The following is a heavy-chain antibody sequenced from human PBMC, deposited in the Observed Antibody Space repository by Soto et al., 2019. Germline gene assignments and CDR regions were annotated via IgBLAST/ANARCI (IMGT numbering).Heavy chain of an antibody. Sequence: SQTLSLPCVISGDSVSSSSVAWNWVRQSPPRGLEWLGRTYYRSRWYSDFAVSVRGRIVINADTSKNQFSLQLNSVTPEDTAVYFCARSEEDSDYYYYRLDVWGQGTTVTVSS. CDR1: GDSVSSSSVA. J-gene: IGHJ6*02. D-gene: IGHD2-15*01. CDR2: TYYRSRWYS. CDR3: ARSEEDSDYYYYRLDV. V-gene: IGHV6-1*01.